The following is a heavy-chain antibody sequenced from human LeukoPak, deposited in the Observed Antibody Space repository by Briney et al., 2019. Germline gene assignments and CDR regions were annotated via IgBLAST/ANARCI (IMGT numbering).Heavy chain of an antibody. J-gene: IGHJ4*02. D-gene: IGHD4-23*01. CDR3: ARDVSAGNSEFFDY. CDR1: GYTFTHYG. Sequence: VASVKVSCKASGYTFTHYGINWVRQAPGQGLEWMGWISPYNGNTNYAQNLQGRVTMTTDTSTSTAYMELRSLRSDDTAIFYCARDVSAGNSEFFDYWGQGTLVTVSS. CDR2: ISPYNGNT. V-gene: IGHV1-18*01.